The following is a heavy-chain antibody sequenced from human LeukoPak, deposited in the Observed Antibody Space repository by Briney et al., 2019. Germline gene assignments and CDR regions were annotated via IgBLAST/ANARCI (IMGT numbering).Heavy chain of an antibody. Sequence: GGSLRLSCAASGFTFSSYAMSWVRQAPGKGLEGVANIKQDGSEKYYVDSVKGRFTISRDNAKNSLYLQMNSLRAEDTAVYYCARGGITIFGVVINWGQGTLVTVSS. J-gene: IGHJ4*02. V-gene: IGHV3-7*01. CDR2: IKQDGSEK. CDR3: ARGGITIFGVVIN. D-gene: IGHD3-3*01. CDR1: GFTFSSYA.